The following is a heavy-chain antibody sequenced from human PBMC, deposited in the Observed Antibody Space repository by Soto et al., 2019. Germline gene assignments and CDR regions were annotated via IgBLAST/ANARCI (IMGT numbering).Heavy chain of an antibody. CDR2: IWYDGSNK. D-gene: IGHD2-2*01. CDR1: GFTFSSYG. J-gene: IGHJ6*03. Sequence: QVQLVESGGGVVQPGRSLRLSCAASGFTFSSYGMHWVRQAPGKGLEWVAVIWYDGSNKYYADSVKGRFTISRDNSKNTLYLQMNSLRAEDTAVYYCARSLDTTLYCASTSCYDAAGLYMDVWGKGTTVTVSS. V-gene: IGHV3-33*01. CDR3: ARSLDTTLYCASTSCYDAAGLYMDV.